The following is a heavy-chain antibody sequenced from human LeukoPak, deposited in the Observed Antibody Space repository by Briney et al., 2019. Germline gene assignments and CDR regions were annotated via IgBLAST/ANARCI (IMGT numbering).Heavy chain of an antibody. V-gene: IGHV4-39*07. CDR2: IYYSGST. CDR1: GGSISSSSYY. J-gene: IGHJ3*02. D-gene: IGHD3-22*01. CDR3: ARATYYYDSSGYTLGAFDI. Sequence: SETLSLTCTVSGGSISSSSYYWGWIRQPPGKGLEWIGSIYYSGSTYYNPSHKSRVTISVDTSKNQFSLKLSSVTAADTAVYYCARATYYYDSSGYTLGAFDIWGQGTMVTVSS.